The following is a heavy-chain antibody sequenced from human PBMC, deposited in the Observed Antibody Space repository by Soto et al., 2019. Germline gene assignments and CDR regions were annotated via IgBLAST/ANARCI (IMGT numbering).Heavy chain of an antibody. D-gene: IGHD2-2*01. CDR2: IYYSGST. V-gene: IGHV4-31*03. CDR3: ARSFGVAPAGPFDY. J-gene: IGHJ4*02. CDR1: GGSISSDSYY. Sequence: SETLSLTCTVSGGSISSDSYYWGWIRQSPGKGLEWIGSIYYSGSTYYNPTLKSRVTISVDTSKSQFSLKLSSVTAADTAVYYCARSFGVAPAGPFDYWGQGTLVTV.